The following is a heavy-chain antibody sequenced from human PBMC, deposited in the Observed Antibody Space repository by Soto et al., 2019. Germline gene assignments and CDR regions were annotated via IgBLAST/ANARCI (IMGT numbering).Heavy chain of an antibody. CDR2: LSYDGSNE. CDR3: ARDRDAHYDFLSGLDR. D-gene: IGHD3-3*01. V-gene: IGHV3-30*03. Sequence: QVQLVESGGGVVQPGRSLRLSCAASGFTFSSYGMHWVRQAPGKGLEWVAILSYDGSNEYYADSVKGRFTISRDNSKNTLDLQMNSLRAEDTAVYFCARDRDAHYDFLSGLDRWGQGTLVTVSS. J-gene: IGHJ5*02. CDR1: GFTFSSYG.